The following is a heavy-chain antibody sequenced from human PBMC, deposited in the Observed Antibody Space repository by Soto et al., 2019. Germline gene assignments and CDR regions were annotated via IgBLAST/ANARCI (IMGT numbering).Heavy chain of an antibody. Sequence: VALVKVSCKASGYTFTSYGISWVRQAPGQGLEWMGWISAYNGNTNYAQKLQGRVTMTTDTSTSTAYMELRSLRSDDTAVYYCARDFVVVPAAIPYYYYGMDVWGQGTTVTVYS. V-gene: IGHV1-18*01. CDR2: ISAYNGNT. D-gene: IGHD2-2*02. J-gene: IGHJ6*02. CDR1: GYTFTSYG. CDR3: ARDFVVVPAAIPYYYYGMDV.